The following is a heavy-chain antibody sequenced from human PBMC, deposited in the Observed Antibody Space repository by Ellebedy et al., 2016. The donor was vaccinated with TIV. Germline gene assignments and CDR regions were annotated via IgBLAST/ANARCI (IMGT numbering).Heavy chain of an antibody. CDR1: GFTFSSYA. Sequence: GGSLRLSCAASGFTFSSYAMHWVRQAPGKGLEWVAVISYDGSNKYYADSVKGRFTISRDNSKNTLYLQMNSLRAEDTAVYYCAKDKGQSSGSEFDYWGQGTLVTVSS. V-gene: IGHV3-30*01. D-gene: IGHD3-10*01. CDR3: AKDKGQSSGSEFDY. J-gene: IGHJ4*02. CDR2: ISYDGSNK.